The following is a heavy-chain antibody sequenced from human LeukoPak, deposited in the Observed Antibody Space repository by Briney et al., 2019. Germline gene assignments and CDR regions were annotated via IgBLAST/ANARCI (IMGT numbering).Heavy chain of an antibody. Sequence: GGSLRLSCAASGFSFSSYAVHWVRQAPGKGLEWVAVISYDENNKYYADSVKGRFTISRDNSKTTLFLQMNSLRSDDTAVYYCASRTDTSYGFDIWGQGTMVTVSS. V-gene: IGHV3-30*04. D-gene: IGHD2/OR15-2a*01. J-gene: IGHJ3*02. CDR1: GFSFSSYA. CDR3: ASRTDTSYGFDI. CDR2: ISYDENNK.